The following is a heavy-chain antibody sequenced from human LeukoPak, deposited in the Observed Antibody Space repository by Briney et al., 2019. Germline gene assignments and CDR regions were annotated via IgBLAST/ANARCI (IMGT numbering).Heavy chain of an antibody. CDR3: ARVLGCYGMDV. CDR1: GFTFSSYD. Sequence: PGGSLRLSSAASGFTFSSYDMHWVRQATGKGLEWVSAIGTAGDTYYPGSVKGRFTISRENAKNSLYLQMNSLRAGDTAVYYCARVLGCYGMDVWGQGTTVTVSS. J-gene: IGHJ6*02. CDR2: IGTAGDT. V-gene: IGHV3-13*01. D-gene: IGHD2-8*01.